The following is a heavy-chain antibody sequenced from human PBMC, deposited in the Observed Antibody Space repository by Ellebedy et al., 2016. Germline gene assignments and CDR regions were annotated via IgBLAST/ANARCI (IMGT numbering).Heavy chain of an antibody. CDR2: ISAYNGNT. J-gene: IGHJ3*02. Sequence: ASVKVSCXASGYTFTSYGISWVRQAPGQGLEWMGWISAYNGNTNYAQKFQGRVTITADESTSTAYMELSSLRSEDTAVYYCARDSGDYGSGSPYDAFDIWGQGTMVTVSS. V-gene: IGHV1-18*01. CDR1: GYTFTSYG. D-gene: IGHD3-10*01. CDR3: ARDSGDYGSGSPYDAFDI.